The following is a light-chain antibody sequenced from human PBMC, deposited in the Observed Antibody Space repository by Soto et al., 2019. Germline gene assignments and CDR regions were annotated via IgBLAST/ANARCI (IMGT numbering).Light chain of an antibody. CDR1: QGISSY. CDR2: AAS. Sequence: IWMTQSPSLLSASTGDRFTISCRVSQGISSYLAWYQQKPGKAPELLIYAASTLQSGVPSRFSGSGSGTDFTLTISCLQSEDFATYYCQQYYSFPWTFGQGTKVDIK. V-gene: IGKV1D-8*01. J-gene: IGKJ1*01. CDR3: QQYYSFPWT.